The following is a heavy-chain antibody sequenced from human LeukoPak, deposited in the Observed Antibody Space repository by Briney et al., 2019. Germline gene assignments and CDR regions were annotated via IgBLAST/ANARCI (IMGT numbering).Heavy chain of an antibody. V-gene: IGHV6-1*01. CDR2: TYYRSKWYN. J-gene: IGHJ5*02. CDR3: ARDFSNWLDL. CDR1: GDSVVSNSAA. Sequence: SQTLSLTCAISGDSVVSNSAAWNWIRQSPSRGLEWLVRTYYRSKWYNDFAVSVKGRITINPDTSKHQFSLHLNSVTPEDTAVYYCARDFSNWLDLWGQGTLVTVS.